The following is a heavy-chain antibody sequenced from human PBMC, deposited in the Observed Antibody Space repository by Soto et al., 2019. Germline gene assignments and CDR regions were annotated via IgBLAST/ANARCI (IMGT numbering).Heavy chain of an antibody. D-gene: IGHD3-10*01. CDR1: GYTFTSYG. Sequence: ASVKVSCKASGYTFTSYGISWVRQAPGQGLGWMGWISAYNGDTKYAEKLQGRVTMTTDTSTSTAYMELRSLRSDDTAVYYCVRDRGTVLASPVFCNTPNWFDPSGQGTLVTVSS. V-gene: IGHV1-18*01. J-gene: IGHJ5*02. CDR2: ISAYNGDT. CDR3: VRDRGTVLASPVFCNTPNWFDP.